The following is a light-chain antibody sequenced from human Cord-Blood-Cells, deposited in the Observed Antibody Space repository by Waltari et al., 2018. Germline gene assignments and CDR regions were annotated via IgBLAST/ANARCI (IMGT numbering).Light chain of an antibody. J-gene: IGLJ1*01. CDR3: CSYAGSYTFDYV. V-gene: IGLV2-11*01. CDR2: DVS. Sequence: QSALTQPRPVSGSPGQSVTISCTGTTSDVGGYNYVSWYQQHPGKAPTLMIYDVSKRPSGVPDRFPGSKSGTTASLTIAGLQAEDEAEYYCCSYAGSYTFDYVFGTGTKVTVL. CDR1: TSDVGGYNY.